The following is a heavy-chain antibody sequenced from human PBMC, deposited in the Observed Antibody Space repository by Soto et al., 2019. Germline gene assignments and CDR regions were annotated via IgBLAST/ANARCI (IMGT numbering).Heavy chain of an antibody. J-gene: IGHJ5*02. CDR1: GYTFTSYG. CDR2: ISAYNGNT. CDR3: ARDILRYLDGPEEWFDP. Sequence: ASVKVSCKASGYTFTSYGISWVRQAPGQGLEWMGWISAYNGNTNYAQKLQGRVTMTTDTSTSTAYMELRSLRSDDTAVYDCARDILRYLDGPEEWFDPWGQGTMVTAPQ. V-gene: IGHV1-18*01. D-gene: IGHD3-9*01.